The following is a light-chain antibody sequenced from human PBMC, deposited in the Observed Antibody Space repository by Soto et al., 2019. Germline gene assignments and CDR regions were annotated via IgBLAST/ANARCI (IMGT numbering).Light chain of an antibody. CDR3: QQRMRWPPIT. CDR1: QSVSSY. CDR2: DAS. Sequence: PGERATLSCRASQSVSSYLAWYQQKPGQAPRLLIYDASNRATDIPARFSGSGSGTDFTLTISSLEPEDFAVYYCQQRMRWPPITFGQGTLLEIK. J-gene: IGKJ5*01. V-gene: IGKV3-11*01.